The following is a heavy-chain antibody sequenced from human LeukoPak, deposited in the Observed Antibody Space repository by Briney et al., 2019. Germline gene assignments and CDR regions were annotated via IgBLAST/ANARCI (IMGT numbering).Heavy chain of an antibody. Sequence: SETLSLTCTVSGGSISNYYWSWLRQPPGKGLEWIGYIYFSGTTNINPSLKTRVTISVDMSKNQFSLKLSSVTAADRAVYYCAREDPQTTVPEGLDVWGQGTTVTVSS. CDR3: AREDPQTTVPEGLDV. D-gene: IGHD4-17*01. J-gene: IGHJ6*02. CDR2: IYFSGTT. V-gene: IGHV4-59*01. CDR1: GGSISNYY.